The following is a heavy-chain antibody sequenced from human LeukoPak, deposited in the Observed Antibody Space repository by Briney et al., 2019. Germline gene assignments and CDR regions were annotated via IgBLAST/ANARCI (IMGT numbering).Heavy chain of an antibody. CDR1: GGSISSSSYY. CDR3: ASVGIGYGDYRVGY. Sequence: SETLSLTCTVSGGSISSSSYYWGWIRQPPGKGLEWVGSIYYSGSTYYNPSLKSRVTISVDTSKNQFSLKLSSVTAADTAVYYCASVGIGYGDYRVGYWGQGTLVTVSS. V-gene: IGHV4-39*01. CDR2: IYYSGST. D-gene: IGHD4-17*01. J-gene: IGHJ4*02.